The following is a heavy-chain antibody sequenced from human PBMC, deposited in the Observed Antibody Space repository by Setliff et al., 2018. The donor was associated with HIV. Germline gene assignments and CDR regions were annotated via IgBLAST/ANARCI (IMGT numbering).Heavy chain of an antibody. CDR3: ARGRVEAGRPPGETGLSYYYHGMDV. Sequence: ASVKVSCKAVGYTFSGYYLHWVRQAPGQGLEWMGRINPKSGGTQYSQKFQGRVTMARDTSAGTVYMELSSLRSEDTAVYYCARGRVEAGRPPGETGLSYYYHGMDVWGQGTTVTVSS. CDR1: GYTFSGYY. CDR2: INPKSGGT. J-gene: IGHJ6*02. D-gene: IGHD6-6*01. V-gene: IGHV1-2*06.